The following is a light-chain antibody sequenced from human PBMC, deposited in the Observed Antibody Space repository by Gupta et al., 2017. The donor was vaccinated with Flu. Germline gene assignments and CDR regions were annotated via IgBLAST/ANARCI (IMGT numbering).Light chain of an antibody. Sequence: RATLPCRASQSVSSYLAGYQQKPGQAPRLLIYDASNRATGIPARFSGSGAGTDFTLTISSLEPEDFAVYYCQQRSNWPPMYTFGQGTKLEIK. V-gene: IGKV3-11*01. J-gene: IGKJ2*01. CDR2: DAS. CDR1: QSVSSY. CDR3: QQRSNWPPMYT.